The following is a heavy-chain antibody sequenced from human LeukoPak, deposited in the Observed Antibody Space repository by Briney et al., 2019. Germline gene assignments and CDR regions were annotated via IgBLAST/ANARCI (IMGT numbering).Heavy chain of an antibody. Sequence: SETLSLTCAVYGGSFSGYYWSWIRQPPGKGLEWIGEINHSGSTNYNPSLKSRVTISVDTSKNQLSLKLSSVTAADTAVYYCASLQPPGKVGYWGQGTLVTVSS. CDR3: ASLQPPGKVGY. CDR1: GGSFSGYY. J-gene: IGHJ4*02. V-gene: IGHV4-34*01. D-gene: IGHD1-26*01. CDR2: INHSGST.